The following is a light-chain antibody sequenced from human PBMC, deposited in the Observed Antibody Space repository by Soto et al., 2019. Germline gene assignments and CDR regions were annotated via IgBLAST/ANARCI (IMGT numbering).Light chain of an antibody. CDR3: QQLNSYLPIT. V-gene: IGKV1-5*03. CDR1: QSVSTL. CDR2: KAS. J-gene: IGKJ5*01. Sequence: DVQMTQSPSTLSASVGERVTITCRASQSVSTLLAWYQQKPGEAPKLLIYKASSLESGVPSRFSGSGSGTEFTLTISSLQPEDFATYYCQQLNSYLPITFGQGTRLEIK.